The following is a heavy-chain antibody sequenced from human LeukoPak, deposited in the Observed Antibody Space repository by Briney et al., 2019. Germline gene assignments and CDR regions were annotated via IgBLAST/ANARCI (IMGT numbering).Heavy chain of an antibody. CDR3: ARAVGGYYYYYYMDV. V-gene: IGHV1-69*05. D-gene: IGHD3-10*01. J-gene: IGHJ6*03. Sequence: SVTVSCKASGGTFSSYAISWVRQAPGQGLEWMGGIIPIFGTANYAQKFQGRVTITTDESTSTAYMELSSLRSEDTAVYYCARAVGGYYYYYYMDVWGKGTTVTVSS. CDR1: GGTFSSYA. CDR2: IIPIFGTA.